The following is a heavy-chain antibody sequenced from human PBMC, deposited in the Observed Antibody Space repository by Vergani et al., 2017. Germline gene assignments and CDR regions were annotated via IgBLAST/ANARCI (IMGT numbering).Heavy chain of an antibody. CDR2: FDPEDGET. CDR3: ATDLVVADYYYYGMDV. V-gene: IGHV1-24*01. CDR1: GGTFSSYA. D-gene: IGHD5-12*01. J-gene: IGHJ6*02. Sequence: QVQLVQSGAEVKKPGSSVKVSCKASGGTFSSYAISWVRQAPGKGLEWMGGFDPEDGETIYAQKFQGRVTMTEDTSTDTAYMELSSLRSEDTAVYYCATDLVVADYYYYGMDVWGQGTTVTVSS.